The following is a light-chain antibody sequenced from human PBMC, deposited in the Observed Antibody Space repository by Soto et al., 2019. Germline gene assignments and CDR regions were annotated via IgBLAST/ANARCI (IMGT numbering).Light chain of an antibody. J-gene: IGKJ1*01. CDR1: QSVSSN. V-gene: IGKV3-15*01. Sequence: EKVMTQSPAILSVSPGERATLSCRASQSVSSNLAWYQQKPGQAPRLLIYGASTRATGIPARFSGSGSGTEFTLTISSLQSEDFAVYYCQQYANWPRTFGQGTK. CDR3: QQYANWPRT. CDR2: GAS.